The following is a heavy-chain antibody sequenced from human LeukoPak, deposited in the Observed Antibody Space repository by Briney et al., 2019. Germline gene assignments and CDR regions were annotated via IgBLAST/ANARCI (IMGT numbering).Heavy chain of an antibody. CDR3: ARDGVMVRGVIYYYYYYMDV. CDR2: IWYDGSNK. CDR1: GFTFSSYG. J-gene: IGHJ6*03. Sequence: GGSLRLSCAASGFTFSSYGMHWVRQAPGKGLEWVAVIWYDGSNKYYADSVKGRFTISRDNSKNTLYLQMNSLRAEDTAVYYCARDGVMVRGVIYYYYYYMDVWGKGPRSPSP. V-gene: IGHV3-33*01. D-gene: IGHD3-10*01.